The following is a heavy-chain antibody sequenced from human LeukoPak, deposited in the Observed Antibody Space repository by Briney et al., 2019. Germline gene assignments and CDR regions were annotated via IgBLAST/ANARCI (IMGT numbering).Heavy chain of an antibody. V-gene: IGHV4-39*07. CDR1: GGSISSNTYC. CDR3: AGGSRAPKFSY. D-gene: IGHD1-26*01. CDR2: VYSSGNT. J-gene: IGHJ4*02. Sequence: SETLSLTCTVSGGSISSNTYCWGLIRQPPGKGLEWIASVYSSGNTYYNPSLESGVTISVDTSKNQFYLNVVSVTAADTAVYYCAGGSRAPKFSYWGQGTLVTVSS.